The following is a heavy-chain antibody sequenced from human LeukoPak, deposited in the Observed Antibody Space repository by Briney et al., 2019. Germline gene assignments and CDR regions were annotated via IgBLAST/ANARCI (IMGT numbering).Heavy chain of an antibody. CDR2: ISSSSNTI. CDR1: GFTFSSYN. D-gene: IGHD1-26*01. J-gene: IGHJ4*02. CDR3: ATESGTYSGTCFDY. V-gene: IGHV3-48*01. Sequence: PGESLRLSCAASGFTFSSYNMNWVRQAPGKGLEWVSYISSSSNTIYYADSVKGRFTISRDNAKNSLYLQMNSLRAEDTAVYFCATESGTYSGTCFDYWGQGTLVTVSS.